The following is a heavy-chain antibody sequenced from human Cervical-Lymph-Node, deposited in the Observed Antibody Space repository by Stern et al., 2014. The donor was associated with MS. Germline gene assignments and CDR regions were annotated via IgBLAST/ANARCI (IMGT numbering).Heavy chain of an antibody. CDR2: ISYDGSNE. V-gene: IGHV3-30*03. Sequence: VHLVESGGGVVQPGRSLRLSCAASGFTFSSYGMHWVRQAPGKGLEWVTLISYDGSNEYYADSVKGRFTISRDNSKNTVDLQMNSLRPEDTAVYYCARPRRPYFFRGNHHYYGMDVWGQGTRVSVSS. CDR3: ARPRRPYFFRGNHHYYGMDV. J-gene: IGHJ6*02. D-gene: IGHD2/OR15-2a*01. CDR1: GFTFSSYG.